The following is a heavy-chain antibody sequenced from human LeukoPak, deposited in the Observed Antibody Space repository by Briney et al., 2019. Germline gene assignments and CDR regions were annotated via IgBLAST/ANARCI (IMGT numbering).Heavy chain of an antibody. V-gene: IGHV3-23*01. CDR2: ISGSGGST. CDR1: GFTFSSYA. J-gene: IGHJ6*03. CDR3: ATERAGGHYYYYYMDV. Sequence: PGGSLRLSCAASGFTFSSYAMSWVRQAPGKGLEWVSAISGSGGSTYYADSVKGRFTISRDNPKNTLSLQMNSLRAEDTAVYYCATERAGGHYYYYYMDVWGKGTTVTVSS. D-gene: IGHD3-16*01.